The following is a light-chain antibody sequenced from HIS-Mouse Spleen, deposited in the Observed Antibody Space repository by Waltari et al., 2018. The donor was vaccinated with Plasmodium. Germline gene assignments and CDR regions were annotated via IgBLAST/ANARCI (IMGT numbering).Light chain of an antibody. CDR2: EDS. CDR1: ALPKKY. J-gene: IGLJ3*02. Sequence: SYELTQPPSVSVSPGQTARITCSGDALPKKYAYWYQQKSGQATVLVIYEDSKRPSGIPERCYGSSSGTMATLTISGAQVEDEADYYCYSTDSSGNHRVFGGGTKLTVL. CDR3: YSTDSSGNHRV. V-gene: IGLV3-10*01.